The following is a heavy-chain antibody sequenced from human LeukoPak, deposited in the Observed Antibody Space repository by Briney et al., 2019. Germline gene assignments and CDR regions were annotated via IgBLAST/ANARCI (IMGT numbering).Heavy chain of an antibody. CDR1: GFTFSSYN. Sequence: GGSLRLSCAASGFTFSSYNMNWVRQAPGKGLEWVSYISTSSNTIYYADSVRGRFTISRDNAKNSLYLQMNDLRAEDTAVYYCARVGSYGMDVWGQGTTVTVSS. CDR2: ISTSSNTI. CDR3: ARVGSYGMDV. V-gene: IGHV3-48*01. J-gene: IGHJ6*02. D-gene: IGHD3-10*01.